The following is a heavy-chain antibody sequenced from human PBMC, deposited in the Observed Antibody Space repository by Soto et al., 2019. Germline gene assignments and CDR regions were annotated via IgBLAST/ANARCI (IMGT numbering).Heavy chain of an antibody. CDR3: SRGGCDFWSCYYYYYYGIDV. J-gene: IGHJ6*02. CDR1: GFTFSSYA. V-gene: IGHV3-30-3*01. Sequence: GGSLRLSCAASGFTFSSYAMHWVRQAPGKGLEWVAVISHDGSNKYYADSVKGRFTISRANYNNTLYLQVNSLRSEDAAVYYFSRGGCDFWSCYYYYYYGIDVWGQGTTVTVSS. D-gene: IGHD3-3*01. CDR2: ISHDGSNK.